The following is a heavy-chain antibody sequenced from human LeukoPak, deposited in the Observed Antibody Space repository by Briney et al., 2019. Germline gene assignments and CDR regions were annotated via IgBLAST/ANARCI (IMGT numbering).Heavy chain of an antibody. CDR1: AGTFSSYA. J-gene: IGHJ4*02. D-gene: IGHD5-18*01. V-gene: IGHV1-69*06. CDR2: IIPIFGTA. CDR3: ARDFVPEGRQLSDY. Sequence: ASVNVSCNASAGTFSSYAISWLRQAPAQGLERMGGIIPIFGTANYAQKFQGRVTITADKSTSTAYMELSSLRSEDMAVYYCARDFVPEGRQLSDYWGQGTLVTVSS.